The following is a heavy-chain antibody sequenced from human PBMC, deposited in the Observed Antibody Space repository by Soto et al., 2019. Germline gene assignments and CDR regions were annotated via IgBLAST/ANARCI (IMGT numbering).Heavy chain of an antibody. D-gene: IGHD2-2*01. J-gene: IGHJ5*02. CDR2: INPSGGST. Sequence: ASVKVSCKASGYTFTSYYMHWVRQAPGQGLEWMGIINPSGGSTSYAQKFQGRVTMTRDTSTSTVYMELSSLRSEDTAVYYCATAVDIVVVPAWFDPWGQGTLVTVSS. V-gene: IGHV1-46*01. CDR3: ATAVDIVVVPAWFDP. CDR1: GYTFTSYY.